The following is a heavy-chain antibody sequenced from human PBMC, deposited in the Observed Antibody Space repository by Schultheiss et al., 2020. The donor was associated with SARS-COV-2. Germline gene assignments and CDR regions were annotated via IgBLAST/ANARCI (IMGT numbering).Heavy chain of an antibody. Sequence: ASVKVSCKASGYTFISYDINWVRQATGQGLEWMGWMNPNSGNTGYAQKFQGRVTMTRDTSISTAYMELSRLRSDDTAVYYCARGATTNYGDGMDVWGQGTTVTVSS. CDR3: ARGATTNYGDGMDV. J-gene: IGHJ6*02. CDR2: MNPNSGNT. V-gene: IGHV1-8*01. D-gene: IGHD1-7*01. CDR1: GYTFISYD.